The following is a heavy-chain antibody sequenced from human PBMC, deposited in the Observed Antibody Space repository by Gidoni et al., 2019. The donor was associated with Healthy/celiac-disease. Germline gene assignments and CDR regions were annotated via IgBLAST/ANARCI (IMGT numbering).Heavy chain of an antibody. V-gene: IGHV4-31*03. CDR1: GGSFSSGNYY. Sequence: QVQLQESGPGLVKPSHTLSLTCTVSGGSFSSGNYYWGWIRQHPGKGLEWIGYIYYSGSTYYNPSLKSRVTISLDTSKNQFSLRLTSLTAADTAVYYCARASSWGVVIVDHWGQGTLVTVSS. CDR3: ARASSWGVVIVDH. D-gene: IGHD3-22*01. CDR2: IYYSGST. J-gene: IGHJ4*02.